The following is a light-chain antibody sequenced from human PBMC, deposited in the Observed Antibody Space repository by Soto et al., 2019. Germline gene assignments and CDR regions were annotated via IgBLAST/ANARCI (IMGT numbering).Light chain of an antibody. J-gene: IGKJ1*01. V-gene: IGKV1-8*01. CDR3: QQYSGYPRT. CDR1: HDVGNY. CDR2: GAS. Sequence: AIRMTQSPSSFSASTGDRVTITCRASHDVGNYLAWYQQKPGKAPNLLIYGASTLQTGVPSRFSGSGSGTEYTLTITSLRSEDFATYYCQQYSGYPRTFGPGTKVDVK.